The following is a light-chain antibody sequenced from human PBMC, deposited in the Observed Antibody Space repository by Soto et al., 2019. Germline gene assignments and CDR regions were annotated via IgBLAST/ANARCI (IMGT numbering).Light chain of an antibody. J-gene: IGKJ1*01. Sequence: DIVMTQSPLSLPVTPGEPASISCRSSQSLLHSNGNNYLEWYLQKPGQSPQLLIYLGSSRASGVPDRFSGSGSGTDFTLKIRRVEAEDVRVYYCMQALQTPRTFGQGTKVEIK. V-gene: IGKV2-28*01. CDR3: MQALQTPRT. CDR2: LGS. CDR1: QSLLHSNGNNY.